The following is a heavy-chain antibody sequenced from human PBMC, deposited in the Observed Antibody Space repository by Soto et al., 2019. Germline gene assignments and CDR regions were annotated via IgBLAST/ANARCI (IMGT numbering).Heavy chain of an antibody. Sequence: SDTLSLTCTIRGGSICSYYWKWILLPSWKGLEWIGYIYYSGSTNYNPSLKSRFTISVDTSKNQFSLKLSSVTAADTAVYYCARSPTWTANWFDPWGQGTLVTVS. V-gene: IGHV4-59*07. J-gene: IGHJ5*02. D-gene: IGHD5-12*01. CDR3: ARSPTWTANWFDP. CDR1: GGSICSYY. CDR2: IYYSGST.